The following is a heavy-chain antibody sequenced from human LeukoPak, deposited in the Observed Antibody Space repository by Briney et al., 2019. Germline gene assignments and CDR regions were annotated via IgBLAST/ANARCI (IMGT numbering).Heavy chain of an antibody. CDR2: IYYSGST. D-gene: IGHD3-3*01. J-gene: IGHJ5*02. CDR3: ARGVDYDFWSGTLFDP. Sequence: SETLSLTCTVSGGSISSYYWSWIRQPPGKGLEWTGYIYYSGSTNYNPSLKSRVTISVDTSKNQFSLNLNSVTAADTAVYYCARGVDYDFWSGTLFDPWGQGTLVSVSS. V-gene: IGHV4-59*01. CDR1: GGSISSYY.